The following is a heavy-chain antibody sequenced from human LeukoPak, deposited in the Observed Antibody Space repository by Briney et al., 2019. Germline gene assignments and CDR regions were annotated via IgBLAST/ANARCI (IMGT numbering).Heavy chain of an antibody. CDR3: AKAPYIRGYYLDF. CDR1: GFTCTNYG. V-gene: IGHV3-30*18. J-gene: IGHJ4*02. D-gene: IGHD3-22*01. CDR2: ISHDGTIQ. Sequence: GRSLTLSCAASGFTCTNYGMHWVRQAPGKGREWVAIISHDGTIQHYGDSLKGRFTISRDNSKNTVSLQVNNLRPEDTAVYFCAKAPYIRGYYLDFWGQGIPVSVSS.